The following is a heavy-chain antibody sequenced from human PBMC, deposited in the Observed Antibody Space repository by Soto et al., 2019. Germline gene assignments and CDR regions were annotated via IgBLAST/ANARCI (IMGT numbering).Heavy chain of an antibody. D-gene: IGHD2-21*01. Sequence: QVQLVQSGAEVKKPGSSVKVSCKASGGTFSSYTISWVRQAPGQGLEWMGRIIPILGITNYAQKFQGRVTITADKSTSTAYVELSSLRSEHTAVYYCASPIPPRGSGSLFDYWGQGTLGTVSS. CDR2: IIPILGIT. V-gene: IGHV1-69*02. CDR1: GGTFSSYT. J-gene: IGHJ4*02. CDR3: ASPIPPRGSGSLFDY.